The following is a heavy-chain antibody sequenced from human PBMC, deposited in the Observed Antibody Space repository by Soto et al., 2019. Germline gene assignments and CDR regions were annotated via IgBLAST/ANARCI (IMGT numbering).Heavy chain of an antibody. CDR1: GGSISSSTYY. CDR2: VYYSGST. V-gene: IGHV4-39*01. Sequence: LSLTCTVSGGSISSSTYYWGWIRQPPGKGLEWIGSVYYSGSTYYNQSLMSRVTISVDTSNNQFSLKLNSVTAADTAVYYCARHQYYYDSSGYTLDYWGQGIQVTVSS. D-gene: IGHD3-22*01. CDR3: ARHQYYYDSSGYTLDY. J-gene: IGHJ4*02.